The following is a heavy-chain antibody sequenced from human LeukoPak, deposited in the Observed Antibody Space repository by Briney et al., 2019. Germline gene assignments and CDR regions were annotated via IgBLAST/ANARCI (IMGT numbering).Heavy chain of an antibody. CDR3: ARQTDY. J-gene: IGHJ4*02. Sequence: PSETLSLTCAVYGGSFSGYYWSWIRQPPGKGLEWIGEINHSGSTNYNPSLKSRVTISVDTSKNQFSLKLSSVTAADTAVYYCARQTDYWGRGTLVTVSS. V-gene: IGHV4-34*01. CDR2: INHSGST. CDR1: GGSFSGYY.